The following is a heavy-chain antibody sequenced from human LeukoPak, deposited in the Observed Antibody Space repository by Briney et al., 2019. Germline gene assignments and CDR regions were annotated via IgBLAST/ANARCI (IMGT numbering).Heavy chain of an antibody. V-gene: IGHV1-69*05. D-gene: IGHD6-6*01. CDR2: IIPIFGTA. Sequence: GASVKVSCKASGGTFSSYAISWVRQAPGQGVEWMGGIIPIFGTANYAQKFQGRVTITTDESTSTAYMELSSLRSEDTAVYYCATRGPQLLEYSSSSYHFDYWGQGTLVTVSS. J-gene: IGHJ4*02. CDR1: GGTFSSYA. CDR3: ATRGPQLLEYSSSSYHFDY.